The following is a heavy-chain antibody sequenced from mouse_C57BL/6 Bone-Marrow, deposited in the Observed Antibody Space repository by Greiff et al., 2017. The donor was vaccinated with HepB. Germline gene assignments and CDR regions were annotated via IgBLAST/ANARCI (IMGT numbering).Heavy chain of an antibody. D-gene: IGHD1-1*01. Sequence: EVQGVESGPGLAKPSQTLSLTCSVTGYSITSDYWNWIRKFPGNKLEYMGYISYSGSTYYNPSLKSRISITRDTSKNQYYLQLNSVTTEDTATYYCARSPLIYYGSSPYYFDYWGQGTTLTVSS. CDR1: GYSITSDY. CDR3: ARSPLIYYGSSPYYFDY. J-gene: IGHJ2*01. V-gene: IGHV3-8*01. CDR2: ISYSGST.